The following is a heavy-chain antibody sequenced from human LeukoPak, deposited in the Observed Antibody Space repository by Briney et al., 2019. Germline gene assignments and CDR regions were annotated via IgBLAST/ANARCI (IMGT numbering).Heavy chain of an antibody. CDR2: IDTAGDT. V-gene: IGHV3-13*01. D-gene: IGHD4-17*01. CDR1: GFTFSSFD. Sequence: GGSLRLSCAASGFTFSSFDMHWVRQPTGKGLEWVSAIDTAGDTYYPGSVKGRFTISRENAKNSLYLQMNSLRAGDTAVYYCARDGPSGGYGDYGFDLWGRGTLVIVSS. CDR3: ARDGPSGGYGDYGFDL. J-gene: IGHJ2*01.